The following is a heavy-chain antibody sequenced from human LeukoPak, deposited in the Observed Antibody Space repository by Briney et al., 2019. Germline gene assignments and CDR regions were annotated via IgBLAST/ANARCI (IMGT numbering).Heavy chain of an antibody. J-gene: IGHJ3*02. V-gene: IGHV5-51*01. CDR1: GYSFTTYW. Sequence: GESLRISCKGSGYSFTTYWITWVRQMPGKGLEWMGIIYPDDSDTRYSPSFQGQVTISADKSVRTAYLQWSSLKASDTAMYYCARRRGRYSGDAFDIWGQGTMVTVSS. D-gene: IGHD1-26*01. CDR3: ARRRGRYSGDAFDI. CDR2: IYPDDSDT.